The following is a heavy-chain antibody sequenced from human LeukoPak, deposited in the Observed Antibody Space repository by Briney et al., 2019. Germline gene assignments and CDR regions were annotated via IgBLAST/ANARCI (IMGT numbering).Heavy chain of an antibody. CDR2: IYHSGST. V-gene: IGHV4-4*02. CDR1: GGSISSSNW. J-gene: IGHJ5*02. D-gene: IGHD3-9*01. CDR3: ARGQLRYFDWLRTGTWFDP. Sequence: SGTLSLTCAVSGGSISSSNWWSWVRQPPGKGLEWIGEIYHSGSTNYNPSLKSGVTISVDKSKNQFSLKLSSVTAADTAVYYCARGQLRYFDWLRTGTWFDPWGQGTLVTVSS.